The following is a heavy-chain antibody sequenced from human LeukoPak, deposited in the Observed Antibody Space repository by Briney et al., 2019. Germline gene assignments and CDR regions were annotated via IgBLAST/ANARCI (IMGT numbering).Heavy chain of an antibody. V-gene: IGHV1-46*01. J-gene: IGHJ4*02. Sequence: ASVKVSCKASGYTFTGYYMHWVRQAPGQGLEWMGIINPSGGSTSYAQKFQGRVTMTRDTSTSTVYMELSSLRSEDTAVYYCARDRLPYYYDSSGYYPGYWGQGTLVTVSS. CDR2: INPSGGST. D-gene: IGHD3-22*01. CDR3: ARDRLPYYYDSSGYYPGY. CDR1: GYTFTGYY.